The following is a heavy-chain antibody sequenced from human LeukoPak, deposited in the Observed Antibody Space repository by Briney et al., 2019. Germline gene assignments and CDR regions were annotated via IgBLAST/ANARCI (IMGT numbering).Heavy chain of an antibody. V-gene: IGHV4-4*07. CDR3: ARARGAFHI. CDR1: GRSIRSYY. J-gene: IGHJ3*02. Sequence: SETQSLTCTLSGRSIRSYYWSWIRHPAGEGREWLGRIYTSGSTNYNPSIKSRATLPVVPSKNQYSLELSPVTAADTAVYYCARARGAFHIWGQGTMVTVSS. CDR2: IYTSGST. D-gene: IGHD3-10*01.